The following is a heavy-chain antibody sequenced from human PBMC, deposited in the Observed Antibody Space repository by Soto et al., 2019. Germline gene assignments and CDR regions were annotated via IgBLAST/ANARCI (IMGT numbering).Heavy chain of an antibody. CDR1: GYSISNNYY. V-gene: IGHV4-38-2*01. J-gene: IGHJ5*02. Sequence: PSETLSLTCAVSGYSISNNYYWAWIRQSPGKGLEWIGSIFHSGTTYSNPSLKSRVTISVDTSKNQFSLKLSSVTAADTAVYYCARVGSSSWFDPWGQGTLVTVSS. CDR3: ARVGSSSWFDP. D-gene: IGHD1-26*01. CDR2: IFHSGTT.